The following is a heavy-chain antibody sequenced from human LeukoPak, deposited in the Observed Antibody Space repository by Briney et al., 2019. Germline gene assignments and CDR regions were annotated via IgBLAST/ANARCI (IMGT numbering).Heavy chain of an antibody. Sequence: PSETLSLTCSVSGGSISSRSYYWGWIRQPPGKGLEWIGSIHYSGNTYYNPSLKSRVTISVDTSKNQFSLKLNSVTAADTAVYCARVARPYSSRGENWFDPWGQGSLVTVSS. D-gene: IGHD6-19*01. CDR2: IHYSGNT. CDR3: ARVARPYSSRGENWFDP. J-gene: IGHJ5*02. CDR1: GGSISSRSYY. V-gene: IGHV4-39*02.